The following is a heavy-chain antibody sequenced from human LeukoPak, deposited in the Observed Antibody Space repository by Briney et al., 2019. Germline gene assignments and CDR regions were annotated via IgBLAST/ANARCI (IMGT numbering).Heavy chain of an antibody. CDR2: IYYSGST. CDR1: GGSISSNY. Sequence: SETLSLTWTVSGGSISSNYWSWIRQPPGKGLEWIGYIYYSGSTNYNPSLKSRVTISVDTSKNQFSLKLSSVTAADTAVYYCARDTSRAVADYWGQGTLVTVSS. CDR3: ARDTSRAVADY. D-gene: IGHD6-19*01. J-gene: IGHJ4*02. V-gene: IGHV4-59*01.